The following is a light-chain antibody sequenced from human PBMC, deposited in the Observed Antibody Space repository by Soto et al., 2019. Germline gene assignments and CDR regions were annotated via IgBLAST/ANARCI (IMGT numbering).Light chain of an antibody. J-gene: IGKJ1*01. CDR2: AAS. V-gene: IGKV1-39*01. CDR3: QQSYSTPQT. Sequence: DIQMTQSPSSLSASVGDRVTIACRASQSIITYLNWYQQKPGKAPKLLIYAASSLQSGVPLRFSGSGSGTDFTLTISSQQPEDFATYYCQQSYSTPQTFGQGTKVDIK. CDR1: QSIITY.